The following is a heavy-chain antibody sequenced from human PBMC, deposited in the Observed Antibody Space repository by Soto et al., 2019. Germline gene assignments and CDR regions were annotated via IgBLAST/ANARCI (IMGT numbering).Heavy chain of an antibody. V-gene: IGHV4-31*03. CDR1: GGSISSGGYY. CDR3: ARGVTLVRGVIHTPYFDY. CDR2: IYYSGST. J-gene: IGHJ4*02. Sequence: LSLTCTVSGGSISSGGYYSSWIRQHPGKGLEWIGYIYYSGSTYYNPSLKSRVTISVDTSKNQFSLKLSSVTAADTAVYYCARGVTLVRGVIHTPYFDYWGQGALVTVSS. D-gene: IGHD3-10*01.